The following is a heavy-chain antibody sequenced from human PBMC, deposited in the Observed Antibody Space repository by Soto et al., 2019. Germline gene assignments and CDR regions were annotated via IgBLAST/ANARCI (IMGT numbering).Heavy chain of an antibody. J-gene: IGHJ3*02. V-gene: IGHV3-23*01. CDR3: AKGLMVAATWDAFHI. D-gene: IGHD2-15*01. Sequence: EVQLLESGGGLGQPGGSLRLSCAASGFTFSSYVMSWVRQAPGKGLEWVAAIGVSGGSTYYADSVKGRFTISRDNSQNTLYLQMSSLRGEDTAVYYCAKGLMVAATWDAFHIWGQGTMVTVSS. CDR1: GFTFSSYV. CDR2: IGVSGGST.